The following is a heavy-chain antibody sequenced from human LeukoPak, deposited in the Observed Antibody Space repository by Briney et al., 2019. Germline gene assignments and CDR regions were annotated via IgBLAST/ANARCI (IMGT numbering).Heavy chain of an antibody. CDR2: ISGSGNKT. Sequence: GGSLRLSCAASGFTFSSYVMNWVRQAPGKGLEWVSTISGSGNKTYYTDSVKGRFTISRDNSKNTVYLQMNSLRAEDTAIYYCAKEEGSEAVADYWGQGTLVTVSS. V-gene: IGHV3-23*01. J-gene: IGHJ4*02. CDR3: AKEEGSEAVADY. CDR1: GFTFSSYV. D-gene: IGHD6-19*01.